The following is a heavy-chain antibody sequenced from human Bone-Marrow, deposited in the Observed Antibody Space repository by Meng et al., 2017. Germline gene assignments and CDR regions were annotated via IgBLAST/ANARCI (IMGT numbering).Heavy chain of an antibody. CDR2: IDPKSGDT. CDR3: ARDEDISAAGKLFGDY. Sequence: VQLVQSGAEGKKPGSSVKVSCKASGGTFSSYAISWVRQAPGQGLEWMGRIDPKSGDTHYAQRFQGRVTMTGDTSISTAYMELSGLRSDDTAMYYCARDEDISAAGKLFGDYWGQGTLVTVSS. CDR1: GGTFSSYA. D-gene: IGHD6-13*01. V-gene: IGHV1-2*06. J-gene: IGHJ4*02.